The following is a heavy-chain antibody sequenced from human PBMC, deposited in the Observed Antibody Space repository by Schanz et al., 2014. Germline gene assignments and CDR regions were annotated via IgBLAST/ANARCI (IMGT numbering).Heavy chain of an antibody. D-gene: IGHD5-18*01. CDR1: GFTFNDYA. CDR2: ISYEGSKK. CDR3: AKGRTSMVYDMDV. J-gene: IGHJ6*02. Sequence: QVQLVESGGGVVQPGGSLKLSCAASGFTFNDYAMHWVRQAPGKGLEWVAVISYEGSKKYYPDSVQGRFTISRDNAKNSLFLQMSSLRAEDTALYYCAKGRTSMVYDMDVWGQGTTVTVSS. V-gene: IGHV3-30*04.